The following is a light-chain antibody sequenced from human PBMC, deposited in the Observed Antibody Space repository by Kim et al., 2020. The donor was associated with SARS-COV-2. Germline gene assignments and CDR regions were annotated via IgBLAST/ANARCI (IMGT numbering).Light chain of an antibody. CDR3: QQYGGAPLYS. Sequence: EIVLTQSPGTLSLSPGQRATLSCRASQNVDSASLAWYQQKPGQAPSLLIYATSTRATGIPDRFSGSGSGTDFTLTINRLETEDFAVYYCQQYGGAPLYSFGQGTKL. CDR1: QNVDSAS. CDR2: ATS. V-gene: IGKV3-20*01. J-gene: IGKJ2*03.